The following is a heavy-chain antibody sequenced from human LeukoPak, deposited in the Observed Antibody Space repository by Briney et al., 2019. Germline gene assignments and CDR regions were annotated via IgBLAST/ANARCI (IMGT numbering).Heavy chain of an antibody. D-gene: IGHD2-15*01. J-gene: IGHJ3*02. CDR3: ARDCSGGSCAPTAFDI. CDR1: GGSFSGYY. CDR2: INHSGST. V-gene: IGHV4-34*01. Sequence: SETLSLTCAVYGGSFSGYYWSWIRQPPGKGLEWIGEINHSGSTNYNPSLKSRVTISVDTSKNQFSLKLSSVTAADTAVYYCARDCSGGSCAPTAFDIWGQGTMVTVSS.